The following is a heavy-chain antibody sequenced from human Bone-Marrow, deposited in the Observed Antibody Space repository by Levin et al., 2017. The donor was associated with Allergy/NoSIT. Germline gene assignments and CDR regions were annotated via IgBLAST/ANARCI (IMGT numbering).Heavy chain of an antibody. CDR1: GYTFTSYG. J-gene: IGHJ4*02. CDR2: ISAYNGNT. Sequence: ASVKVSCKASGYTFTSYGISWVRQAPGQGLEWMGWISAYNGNTNYAQKLQGRVTMTTDTSTSTAYMELRSLRSDDTAVYYCARAVARLLWFGELPLTALDYWGQGTLVTVSS. CDR3: ARAVARLLWFGELPLTALDY. V-gene: IGHV1-18*01. D-gene: IGHD3-10*01.